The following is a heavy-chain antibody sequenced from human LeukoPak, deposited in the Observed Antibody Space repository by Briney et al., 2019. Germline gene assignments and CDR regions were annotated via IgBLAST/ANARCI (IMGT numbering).Heavy chain of an antibody. V-gene: IGHV3-33*01. J-gene: IGHJ5*02. Sequence: GGSLRPSWAASGFTFSSYGMHWVRQAPGKGLEWGAVIWYDGSNKYYADSVKGRFTISRDNSKNTLYLQMNSLRAEAMAVYYCARDFQEYYYGSGSYQFPWGQGTLVTVSS. CDR3: ARDFQEYYYGSGSYQFP. D-gene: IGHD3-10*01. CDR2: IWYDGSNK. CDR1: GFTFSSYG.